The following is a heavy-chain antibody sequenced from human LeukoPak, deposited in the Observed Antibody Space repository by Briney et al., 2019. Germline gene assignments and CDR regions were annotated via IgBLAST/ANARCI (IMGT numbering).Heavy chain of an antibody. D-gene: IGHD3-22*01. CDR3: TTVGLSVYNDSSGYYFFAY. CDR2: IKSETYGGTT. CDR1: GFTFSNAW. Sequence: PGGSLRLSCVASGFTFSNAWMRWVRQAPGKGLEWVCRIKSETYGGTTAYSVPVQCRFTIASADSTNTLHLQMHRLKTTAADEYYCTTVGLSVYNDSSGYYFFAYWGEGTLVTVSS. V-gene: IGHV3-15*01. J-gene: IGHJ4*02.